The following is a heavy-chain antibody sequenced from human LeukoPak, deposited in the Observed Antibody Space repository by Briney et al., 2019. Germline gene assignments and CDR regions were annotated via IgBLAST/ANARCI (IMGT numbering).Heavy chain of an antibody. CDR3: ARGSIAARPTGGFDY. CDR2: ISSSSSYI. D-gene: IGHD6-6*01. Sequence: GGSLRLSCAASGFTFSSYSMNWVRQAPGKGLEWVSSISSSSSYIYYADSVKGRFTISRDNAKNSLYLQMNSLRAEDTAVYYCARGSIAARPTGGFDYWGQGTLVTVSS. J-gene: IGHJ4*02. V-gene: IGHV3-21*01. CDR1: GFTFSSYS.